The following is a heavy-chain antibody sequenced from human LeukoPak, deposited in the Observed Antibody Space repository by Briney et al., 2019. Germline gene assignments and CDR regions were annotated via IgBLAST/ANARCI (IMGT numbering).Heavy chain of an antibody. Sequence: GGSLRLSCAASGFTFSNYAMSWVRQAPGKGLEWVSSISESGGNTYYADSVKGRFTISRDNSKNTLYVQMSSLRAEDTAVYYCAKTFGLIDPFEYWGQGSLVTVSS. CDR1: GFTFSNYA. V-gene: IGHV3-23*01. D-gene: IGHD2/OR15-2a*01. CDR3: AKTFGLIDPFEY. J-gene: IGHJ4*02. CDR2: ISESGGNT.